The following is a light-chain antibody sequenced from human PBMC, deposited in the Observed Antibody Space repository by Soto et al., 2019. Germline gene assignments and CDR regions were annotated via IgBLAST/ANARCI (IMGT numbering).Light chain of an antibody. Sequence: QSALTQPASVSGSPGQSITISCTGTRSDIGSYNLVSWYQQYPGKAPKLMIYEDSKRPSGVSNRFSGSKSGNTASLTISGLQAEDEADYYCCSYAGSNSVAVFGTGTKLTVL. CDR3: CSYAGSNSVAV. CDR1: RSDIGSYNL. CDR2: EDS. V-gene: IGLV2-23*02. J-gene: IGLJ1*01.